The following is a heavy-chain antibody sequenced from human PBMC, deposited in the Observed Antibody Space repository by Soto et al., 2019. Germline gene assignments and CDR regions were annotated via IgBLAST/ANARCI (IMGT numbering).Heavy chain of an antibody. CDR3: AKDFHVRQWLVRDY. D-gene: IGHD6-19*01. CDR2: ISGSGGST. J-gene: IGHJ4*02. CDR1: GFTFSSYA. V-gene: IGHV3-23*01. Sequence: GGSLRLSCAASGFTFSSYAMSWVRQAPGKGLEWVSAISGSGGSTYYADSVKGRFTISRDNSKNTLYLQMKSLRAEDTAVYYCAKDFHVRQWLVRDYWGQGTLVTVSS.